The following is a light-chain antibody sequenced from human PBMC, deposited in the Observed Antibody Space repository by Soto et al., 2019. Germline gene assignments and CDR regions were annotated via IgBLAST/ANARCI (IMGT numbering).Light chain of an antibody. CDR3: CSHAGSYSYV. CDR1: SSDVGGYNY. CDR2: DVT. V-gene: IGLV2-11*01. J-gene: IGLJ1*01. Sequence: QSVLTQPRSVSGYPGQSLTISCTGTSSDVGGYNYVSWYQQYPGKVPKLMIYDVTKRPSGVPDRFSGSNSGNTASLTISGLQAEDEADYYCCSHAGSYSYVFGSGTKVTVL.